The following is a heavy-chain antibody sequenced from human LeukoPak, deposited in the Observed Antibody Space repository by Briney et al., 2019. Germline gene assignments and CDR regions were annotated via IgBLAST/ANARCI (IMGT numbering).Heavy chain of an antibody. CDR2: ISYDGNNK. CDR3: AKAQYSSARDAFDI. Sequence: GGSLRLSCAASGFTFSNYAIHWVRQAPDKGLEWVAVISYDGNNKYYADSVKGRFTISRDNSKNTLYLQMNSLRAEDTAVYYCAKAQYSSARDAFDIWGQGTMVTVSS. D-gene: IGHD6-19*01. CDR1: GFTFSNYA. V-gene: IGHV3-30-3*01. J-gene: IGHJ3*02.